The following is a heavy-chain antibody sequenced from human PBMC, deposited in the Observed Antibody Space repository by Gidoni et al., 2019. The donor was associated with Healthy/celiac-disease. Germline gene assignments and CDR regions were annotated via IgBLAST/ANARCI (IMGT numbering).Heavy chain of an antibody. D-gene: IGHD2-2*01. J-gene: IGHJ6*03. CDR2: INPNSGGT. CDR3: ARGYCSTTSCSNYYYMDV. CDR1: GYTFTGYY. V-gene: IGHV1-2*04. Sequence: QVQLVQSGAEVKKPGASVKVSCKASGYTFTGYYMHWVRQAPGQGLEWMGWINPNSGGTNYAQKFQGWVTMTRDTSISTAYMELSRLKSDDTAVYYCARGYCSTTSCSNYYYMDVWGKGTTVTVSS.